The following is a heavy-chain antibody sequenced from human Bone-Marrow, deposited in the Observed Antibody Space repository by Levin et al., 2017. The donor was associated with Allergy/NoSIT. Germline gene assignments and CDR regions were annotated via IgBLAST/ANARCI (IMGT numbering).Heavy chain of an antibody. CDR3: ARDRSGSDTYLDY. CDR1: GYFFTGYY. Sequence: ASVKVSCKASGYFFTGYYIQWVRQGPGQGLEWMGWINPNSGGTDYSQKFQGRVTMTRDTSTSTVYMELSRLTPDDTAVYYCARDRSGSDTYLDYWSQGTLVTVSS. J-gene: IGHJ4*02. D-gene: IGHD3-10*01. V-gene: IGHV1-2*02. CDR2: INPNSGGT.